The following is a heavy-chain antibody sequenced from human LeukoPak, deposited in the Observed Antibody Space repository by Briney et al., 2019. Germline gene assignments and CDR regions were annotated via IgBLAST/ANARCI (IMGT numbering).Heavy chain of an antibody. D-gene: IGHD6-19*01. CDR1: GGSISSSSYY. Sequence: SETLSLTCTVSGGSISSSSYYWGWIRQPPGKGLEWIGSIYYSGSTYYNPSLKSRVTISVDTSKNQFSLKLSSVTAADTAVYYCARASSGWYNDYWGQGTLVTVSS. V-gene: IGHV4-39*07. J-gene: IGHJ4*02. CDR3: ARASSGWYNDY. CDR2: IYYSGST.